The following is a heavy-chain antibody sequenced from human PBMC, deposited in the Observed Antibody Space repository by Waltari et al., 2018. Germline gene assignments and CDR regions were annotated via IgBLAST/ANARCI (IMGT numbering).Heavy chain of an antibody. V-gene: IGHV3-23*01. CDR3: AKDSPGSCYSCEYFQH. Sequence: EVQLLESGGGLVQPGGSLRLSCAASGFTFSSYAMSWVRQAPGKGLEWVSAISGSGGSTYYADSVKGRFTISRDNSKNTLYLQMNSLRAEDTAVYYCAKDSPGSCYSCEYFQHWGQGTLVTVSS. CDR1: GFTFSSYA. CDR2: ISGSGGST. J-gene: IGHJ1*01. D-gene: IGHD2-15*01.